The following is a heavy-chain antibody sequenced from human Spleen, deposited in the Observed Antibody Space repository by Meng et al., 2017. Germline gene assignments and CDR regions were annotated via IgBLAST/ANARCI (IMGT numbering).Heavy chain of an antibody. J-gene: IGHJ4*02. CDR1: GFTFSAYD. CDR3: ARGRVVVTGAPSDY. Sequence: EVQLVESGGGLVEPGGSLRLSCVASGFTFSAYDMNWVRQAPGKGLEWVSSISTASEYIYYTDSVKGRFTVSRDNAKSSLYLQMNSLRAEDTAVYYCARGRVVVTGAPSDYWGKGTLVTVSS. D-gene: IGHD2-21*02. CDR2: ISTASEYI. V-gene: IGHV3-21*01.